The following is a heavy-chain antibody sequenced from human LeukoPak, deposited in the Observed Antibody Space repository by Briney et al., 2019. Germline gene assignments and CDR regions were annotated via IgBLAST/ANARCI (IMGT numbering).Heavy chain of an antibody. V-gene: IGHV3-23*01. Sequence: PGGSLSLSWAASGCTISSCAICWVRIAPGKGLGLASIIVSNCGSTYYSDSVKGRFTISTDKSNNTLYVQMNSLRAEYTAVYYCSKDRGSGSEGRVRFDPWGQGTLVTVSS. D-gene: IGHD3-10*01. CDR1: GCTISSCA. CDR2: IVSNCGST. CDR3: SKDRGSGSEGRVRFDP. J-gene: IGHJ5*02.